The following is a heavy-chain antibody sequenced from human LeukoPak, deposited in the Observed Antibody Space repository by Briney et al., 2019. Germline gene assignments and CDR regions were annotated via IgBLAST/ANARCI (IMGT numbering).Heavy chain of an antibody. CDR2: IYNDGRT. CDR3: ATIVPDVVATLTFDY. Sequence: ETLSLTCTVSGASINTINYSWGWIRQPPGKGLEWVAVIYNDGRTFYAGSVKGRFTISRDNSKNTLFLQMNSLRDEDTAVYYCATIVPDVVATLTFDYWGQGTLVTVSS. D-gene: IGHD2-15*01. CDR1: GASINTINYS. J-gene: IGHJ4*02. V-gene: IGHV3-66*01.